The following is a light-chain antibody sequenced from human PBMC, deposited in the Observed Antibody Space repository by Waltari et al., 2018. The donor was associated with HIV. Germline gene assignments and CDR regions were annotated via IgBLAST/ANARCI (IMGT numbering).Light chain of an antibody. CDR1: HSDFGHYNY. CDR3: TSYTANDTLI. CDR2: EIM. Sequence: QSVLTQPASFSGFPGQSITLSCTGAHSDFGHYNYISWYQCSPGNVPNFVIFEIMTRPSGVSARVSGSKSGNTAYLTIARLRAEDEADYYGTSYTANDTLIFGGGTKVTVL. J-gene: IGLJ2*01. V-gene: IGLV2-14*01.